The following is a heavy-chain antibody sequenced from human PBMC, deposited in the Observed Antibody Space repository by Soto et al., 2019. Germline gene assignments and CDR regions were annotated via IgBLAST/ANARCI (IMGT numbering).Heavy chain of an antibody. Sequence: GGSLRLSCAASGFTFSSYGMHWVRQAPGKGLEWVSAIWCSGGNTYYADSVKGRFTISRDNSKNTLYLQMNSLRAEDTAVYYCAKETYSSGWYYYYYGMDVWGQGTTVTVSS. D-gene: IGHD6-19*01. J-gene: IGHJ6*02. CDR2: IWCSGGNT. V-gene: IGHV3-33*06. CDR3: AKETYSSGWYYYYYGMDV. CDR1: GFTFSSYG.